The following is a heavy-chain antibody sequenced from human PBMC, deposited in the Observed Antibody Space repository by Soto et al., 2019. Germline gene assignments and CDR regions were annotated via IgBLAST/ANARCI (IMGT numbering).Heavy chain of an antibody. V-gene: IGHV5-51*01. J-gene: IGHJ5*02. CDR1: GYSFTSYW. CDR2: IYPGDSDT. D-gene: IGHD2-2*02. CDR3: ARQVDCSSTSCYNGWFDP. Sequence: GESLKISCKGSGYSFTSYWIGWVRQMPGKGLEWMGIIYPGDSDTRYSPSFQGQVTISADKSISTAYLQWSSLKASDTAMYYCARQVDCSSTSCYNGWFDPWGQGTLVTVSS.